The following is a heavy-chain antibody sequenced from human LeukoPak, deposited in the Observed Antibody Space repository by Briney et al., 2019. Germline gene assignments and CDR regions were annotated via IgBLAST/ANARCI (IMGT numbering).Heavy chain of an antibody. D-gene: IGHD2-8*01. CDR1: GFTFSSYA. CDR3: ARDRCTNGVCYYDY. J-gene: IGHJ4*02. V-gene: IGHV3-64*04. Sequence: GGSLRLSCSASGFTFSSYAIHWVRQAPGKGLEYVTAISSNGRSTYYADSVKGRFTISRDNPKNTLYLQMNSLRAEDTAVYYCARDRCTNGVCYYDYWGQGTLVTVSS. CDR2: ISSNGRST.